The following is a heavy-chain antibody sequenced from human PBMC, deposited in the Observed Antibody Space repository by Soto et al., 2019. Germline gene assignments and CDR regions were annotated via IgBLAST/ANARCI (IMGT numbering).Heavy chain of an antibody. J-gene: IGHJ3*01. CDR3: TSGVGYNWNADDAFDF. CDR2: IKSETDGGTT. D-gene: IGHD1-1*01. V-gene: IGHV3-15*01. CDR1: GFTSSNAW. Sequence: GGSLRLSCAASGFTSSNAWMSWFRQAPGKGLEWVGRIKSETDGGTTDYAAPVKGRFTISRHDSKNTLYLQINSLKTEDTAVYYCTSGVGYNWNADDAFDFWGQGTMVTVSS.